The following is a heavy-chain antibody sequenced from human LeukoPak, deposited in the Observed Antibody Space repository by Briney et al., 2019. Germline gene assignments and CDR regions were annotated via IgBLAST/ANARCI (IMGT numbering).Heavy chain of an antibody. J-gene: IGHJ4*02. V-gene: IGHV4-39*07. D-gene: IGHD6-19*01. Sequence: RTSETLSLTCTVSGGSISSSSYYWGWIRQPPGKGLEWIGGIYYSGSTYYNPSLKSRVTISVDTSKNQFSLKLSSVTAADTAVYYCAISVSRSHFDYWGQGTLVTVSS. CDR3: AISVSRSHFDY. CDR1: GGSISSSSYY. CDR2: IYYSGST.